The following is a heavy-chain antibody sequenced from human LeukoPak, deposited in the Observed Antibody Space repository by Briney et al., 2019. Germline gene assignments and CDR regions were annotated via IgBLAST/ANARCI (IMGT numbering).Heavy chain of an antibody. V-gene: IGHV5-51*01. CDR2: IYPGDSDT. CDR3: ASQGSYGDYNHYYYYYMDV. D-gene: IGHD4-17*01. J-gene: IGHJ6*03. CDR1: GYSFTSYW. Sequence: GESLKISCKGSGYSFTSYWIGWVRQMPGKGLEWMGIIYPGDSDTRYSPSFQGQVTISADKSISTAYLQWSGLKASDTAMYYCASQGSYGDYNHYYYYYMDVWGKGTTVTVSS.